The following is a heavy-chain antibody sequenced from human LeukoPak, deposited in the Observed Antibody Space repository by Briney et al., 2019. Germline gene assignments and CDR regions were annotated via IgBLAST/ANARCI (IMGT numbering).Heavy chain of an antibody. CDR1: GGSIGSSSYY. Sequence: PSETLSLTCTVSGGSIGSSSYYWGWIRQPPGKGLEWLGNIFYSGSTYYKSSLKSRVTISVDKSKNQFSLKLSSVTAADTAVYYCARAYNWNDSPLDYWGQGTLVTVSS. D-gene: IGHD1-20*01. CDR2: IFYSGST. J-gene: IGHJ4*02. CDR3: ARAYNWNDSPLDY. V-gene: IGHV4-39*07.